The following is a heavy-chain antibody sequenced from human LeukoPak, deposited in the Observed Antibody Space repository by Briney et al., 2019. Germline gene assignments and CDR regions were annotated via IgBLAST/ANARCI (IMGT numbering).Heavy chain of an antibody. Sequence: PSGTLSLTCAVYGGSFSGYYWSWIRQPPGKGLEWIGEINHSGSTNYNPSLKSRVTISVDTSKNQFSLKLSSVTAADTAVYYCARSQPYDYIWGSYKQPYYFDYWGQGTLVTVSS. CDR1: GGSFSGYY. D-gene: IGHD3-16*01. J-gene: IGHJ4*02. CDR2: INHSGST. CDR3: ARSQPYDYIWGSYKQPYYFDY. V-gene: IGHV4-34*01.